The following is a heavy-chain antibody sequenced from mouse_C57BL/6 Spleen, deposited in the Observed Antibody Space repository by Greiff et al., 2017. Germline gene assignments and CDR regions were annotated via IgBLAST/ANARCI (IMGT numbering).Heavy chain of an antibody. V-gene: IGHV1-69*01. J-gene: IGHJ1*03. CDR2: LDPSDSYT. CDR3: ARRDYGNYRGYFDV. CDR1: GYTFTSYW. Sequence: QVQLQQPGAELVMPGASVKLSCKASGYTFTSYWMHWVKQRPGQGLEWIGELDPSDSYTNYNQKFKGKSTLTVDKSSSTAYMQLSSLTSEDSAVYYCARRDYGNYRGYFDVWGTGTTVTVSS. D-gene: IGHD2-1*01.